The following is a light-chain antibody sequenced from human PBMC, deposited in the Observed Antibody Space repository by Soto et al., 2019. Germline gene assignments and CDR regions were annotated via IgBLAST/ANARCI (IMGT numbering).Light chain of an antibody. V-gene: IGLV1-51*01. CDR3: GSWDSSLSAYV. CDR2: DDD. J-gene: IGLJ1*01. CDR1: TSNIGGNS. Sequence: QSVLTQPPSASSTTGQTVTISCSGSTSNIGGNSVSWYQQLPGTAPKLLIYDDDKRPSGIPDRFSGSKSGTSATLGITGFQTGDEADYYCGSWDSSLSAYVFGTGTKVTVL.